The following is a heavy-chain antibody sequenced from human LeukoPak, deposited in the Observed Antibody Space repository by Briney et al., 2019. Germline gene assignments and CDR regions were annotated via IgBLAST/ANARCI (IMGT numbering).Heavy chain of an antibody. D-gene: IGHD1-26*01. J-gene: IGHJ4*02. CDR2: ISSSSSYI. Sequence: GGSLRLSCAASGFTFSSYSMNWVRQAPGKGLEWVSSISSSSSYIYYADSVKGRFTISRDNAKNSLYLQINSLRAEDTAVYYCAREVGATVSFDYWGQGTLVTVSS. CDR3: AREVGATVSFDY. CDR1: GFTFSSYS. V-gene: IGHV3-21*01.